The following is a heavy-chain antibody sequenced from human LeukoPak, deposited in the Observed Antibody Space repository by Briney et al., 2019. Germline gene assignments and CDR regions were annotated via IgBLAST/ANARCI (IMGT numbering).Heavy chain of an antibody. V-gene: IGHV3-11*04. CDR1: GFTFSDYY. CDR2: ISSSGSTI. D-gene: IGHD5-18*01. J-gene: IGHJ4*02. Sequence: GGSLRLSCAASGFTFSDYYMSWIRQAPGKGLEWVSYISSSGSTIYYADSVKGRFTISRDNAKNSLYLQMNSLRAEDTAVYYCAKDPPRRGYSYGISDYWGQGTLVTVSS. CDR3: AKDPPRRGYSYGISDY.